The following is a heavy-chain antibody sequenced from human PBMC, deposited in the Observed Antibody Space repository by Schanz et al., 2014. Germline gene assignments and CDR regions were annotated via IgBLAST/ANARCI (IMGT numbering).Heavy chain of an antibody. CDR2: IYSGGST. Sequence: EVQLVESGGGLVQPGGSLRLSCAASGFSISFHWMSWVRQAPGKGLEWVAVIYSGGSTFYTDSVKGRFTISRDNSKNTLYLQMNSLIAEDTAVYYCAKCIGWYGRCAFDIWGQGTMVTVSS. J-gene: IGHJ3*02. D-gene: IGHD6-19*01. CDR3: AKCIGWYGRCAFDI. V-gene: IGHV3-66*01. CDR1: GFSISFHW.